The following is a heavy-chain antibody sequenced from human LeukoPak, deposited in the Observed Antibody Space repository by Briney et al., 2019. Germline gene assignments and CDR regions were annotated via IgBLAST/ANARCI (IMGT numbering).Heavy chain of an antibody. V-gene: IGHV1-46*03. CDR3: ARDGPGYSYGRDAFDI. CDR1: GYTFTSYY. CDR2: INPSGGST. Sequence: GASVKVSCKASGYTFTSYYMHWVRQAPGQGLEWMGIINPSGGSTGYAQKFQGRVTMTRDTSTSTVYMELSSLRSEDTAVYYCARDGPGYSYGRDAFDIWGQGTMVTVSS. J-gene: IGHJ3*02. D-gene: IGHD5-18*01.